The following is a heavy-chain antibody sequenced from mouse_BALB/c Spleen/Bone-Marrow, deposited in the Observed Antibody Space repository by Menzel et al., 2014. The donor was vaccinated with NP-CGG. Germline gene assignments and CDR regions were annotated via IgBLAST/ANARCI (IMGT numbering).Heavy chain of an antibody. J-gene: IGHJ3*01. CDR3: SRNYDYDEGAWFTY. CDR2: IFPGTDTS. CDR1: GYTFTNYW. V-gene: IGHV1S132*01. D-gene: IGHD2-4*01. Sequence: VQLQQSGAEVVKPGASVKLSCKTSGYTFTNYWIQWVKQRPGQGLGWIGEIFPGTDTSYYNEKFKDKATLTVDTSSSTAYIRLSNLTSEDSAVYFCSRNYDYDEGAWFTYWGQGTLVTVSA.